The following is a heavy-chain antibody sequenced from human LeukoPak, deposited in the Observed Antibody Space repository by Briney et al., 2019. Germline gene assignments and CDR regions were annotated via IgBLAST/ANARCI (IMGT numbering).Heavy chain of an antibody. D-gene: IGHD3-16*01. CDR1: GFTSIAYA. J-gene: IGHJ6*02. CDR2: ISGGGVTT. CDR3: ARNQQLGGHSYYYYGMDV. V-gene: IGHV3-23*01. Sequence: GGSLRLSCVGSGFTSIAYALTWARQAPGRGLEWVSGISGGGVTTYYADSVKGRFTISRDNSKNTLYLQMNSLRADDTAIYYCARNQQLGGHSYYYYGMDVWGQGTTVTVSS.